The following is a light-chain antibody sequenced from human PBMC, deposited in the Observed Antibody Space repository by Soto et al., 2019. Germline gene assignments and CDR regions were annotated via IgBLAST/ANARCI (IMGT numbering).Light chain of an antibody. Sequence: QSALTQPASVSGSPGQSITISCTGTSSDVGTYNYVSWYQHRSGKAPKHMIYDVSYRPSGVSNRFSGSKSANTASLTISGLQAEDEADYYCSSYTTSNTQVFGEGTKLTVL. CDR3: SSYTTSNTQV. V-gene: IGLV2-14*01. J-gene: IGLJ3*02. CDR1: SSDVGTYNY. CDR2: DVS.